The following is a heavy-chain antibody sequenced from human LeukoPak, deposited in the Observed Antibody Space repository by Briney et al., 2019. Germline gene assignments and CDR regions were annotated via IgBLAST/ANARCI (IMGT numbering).Heavy chain of an antibody. V-gene: IGHV3-21*04. CDR1: GFIFSSYS. J-gene: IGHJ6*03. CDR2: ISSCCSYL. D-gene: IGHD3-10*01. CDR3: AKVPMRITMVHYYYYYMDV. Sequence: GGSVRLSCVASGFIFSSYSMNWVRQAPGKGLEWVSFISSCCSYLYYADSVKGRFTISRDNAKNSLYLQMNSLRAEDTALYYCAKVPMRITMVHYYYYYMDVWGKGTTVTVSS.